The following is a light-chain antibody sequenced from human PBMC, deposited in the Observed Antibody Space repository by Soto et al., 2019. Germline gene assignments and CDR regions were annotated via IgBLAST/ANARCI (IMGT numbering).Light chain of an antibody. CDR3: QQLNSYPLT. CDR1: HSISDY. J-gene: IGKJ4*01. V-gene: IGKV1-5*03. Sequence: IQMKHSPSTLSAPVRDRVTISCRASHSISDYLAWYQQKPGKAPKLLIYKASDLESGVPSRFSGSASGTEFTLTISILQPDDFATYYCQQLNSYPLTFGGGAKA. CDR2: KAS.